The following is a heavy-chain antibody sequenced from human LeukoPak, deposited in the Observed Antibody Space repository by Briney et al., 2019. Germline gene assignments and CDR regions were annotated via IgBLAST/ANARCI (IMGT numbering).Heavy chain of an antibody. CDR3: ARDQIYSIGDGMDV. D-gene: IGHD6-19*01. Sequence: GGSLRLSCAASGFTFSSYAMSWVRQAPGRGLEWVSAISGSGGSTYYADSVKGRFTISRDNAKNSLYLQMNSLRAEDTAVYYCARDQIYSIGDGMDVWGQGTTVTVSS. V-gene: IGHV3-23*01. CDR2: ISGSGGST. CDR1: GFTFSSYA. J-gene: IGHJ6*02.